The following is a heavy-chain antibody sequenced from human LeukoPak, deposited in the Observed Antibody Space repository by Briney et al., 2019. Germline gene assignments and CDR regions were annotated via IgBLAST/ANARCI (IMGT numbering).Heavy chain of an antibody. J-gene: IGHJ3*02. Sequence: PGWSLRLSCAASGFTFDDYAMHWVRQAPGKGLEGVSGISWNSGSIGYADSVKGRFTISRDNAKNSLYLQMNSLRAEDTAVYYCARVLTVVRGIRGLGDAFNIGGQGTMVPVS. CDR2: ISWNSGSI. V-gene: IGHV3-9*01. D-gene: IGHD3-10*01. CDR1: GFTFDDYA. CDR3: ARVLTVVRGIRGLGDAFNI.